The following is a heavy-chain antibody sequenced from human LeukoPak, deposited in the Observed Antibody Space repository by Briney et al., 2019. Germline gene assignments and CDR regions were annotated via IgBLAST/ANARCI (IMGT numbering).Heavy chain of an antibody. D-gene: IGHD6-13*01. CDR3: AKVKGSSWLTDY. J-gene: IGHJ4*02. Sequence: QPGRSLRLSCAASGFTFSSYGTHWVRQAPGKGLEWVAVISYDGGNKYYADSVKGRFTISRDNSKNTLYLQMNSLRAEDTAVYYCAKVKGSSWLTDYWGQGTLVTVSS. CDR1: GFTFSSYG. CDR2: ISYDGGNK. V-gene: IGHV3-30*18.